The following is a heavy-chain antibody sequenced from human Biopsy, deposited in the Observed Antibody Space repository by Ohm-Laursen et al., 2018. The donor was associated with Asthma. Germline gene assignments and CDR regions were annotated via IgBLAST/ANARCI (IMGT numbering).Heavy chain of an antibody. D-gene: IGHD4-17*01. J-gene: IGHJ4*02. CDR3: ASDFPKDYVRYNFQF. Sequence: ASVKVSCKISGYSLTALSMHWVRQAPGQGLEWMGGHDHEEGGTVNARRFQGRVTMTEDASTGTAYTELSSLSSDDTAVYYCASDFPKDYVRYNFQFWGQGTLVTVSS. CDR2: HDHEEGGT. V-gene: IGHV1-24*01. CDR1: GYSLTALS.